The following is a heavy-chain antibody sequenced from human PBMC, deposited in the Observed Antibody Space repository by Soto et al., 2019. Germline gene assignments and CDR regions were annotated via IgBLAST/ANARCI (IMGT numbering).Heavy chain of an antibody. CDR3: ARVSTLTYYYYYGMHV. CDR2: MNPNSGNT. V-gene: IGHV1-8*01. CDR1: GYTFTSYD. Sequence: ASVKVSCKASGYTFTSYDINWVRQATGQGLEWMGWMNPNSGNTGYAQKFQGRVTMTRNTSISTAYMELSSLRSEDTAVYYCARVSTLTYYYYYGMHVWGQGAPVTVTS. J-gene: IGHJ6*02. D-gene: IGHD2-15*01.